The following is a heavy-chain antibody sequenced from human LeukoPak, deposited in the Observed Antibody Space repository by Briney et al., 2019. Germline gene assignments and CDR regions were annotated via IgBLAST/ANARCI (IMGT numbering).Heavy chain of an antibody. CDR2: IYYSGST. V-gene: IGHV4-59*01. CDR3: AREDTFGGVIGPFDY. CDR1: GGSISSYY. D-gene: IGHD3-16*02. J-gene: IGHJ4*02. Sequence: SETLSLTCTVSGGSISSYYWSWIRQPPGKGLEWIGYIYYSGSTNYNPPLKSRVTISVDTSKDQFSLKLSSVTAADTAVYYCAREDTFGGVIGPFDYWGQGTLVTVSS.